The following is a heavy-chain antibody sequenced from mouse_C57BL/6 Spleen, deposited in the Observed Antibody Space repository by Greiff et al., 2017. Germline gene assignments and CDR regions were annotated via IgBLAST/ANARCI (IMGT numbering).Heavy chain of an antibody. CDR3: ARGYGSSPYAMDY. D-gene: IGHD1-1*01. V-gene: IGHV1-59*01. CDR1: GYTFTSYW. J-gene: IGHJ4*01. CDR2: IDPSDSYT. Sequence: QVQLQQPGAELVRPGTSVKLSCKASGYTFTSYWMHWVQQRPGQGLEWIGVIDPSDSYTNYNQKFKGKATLTVDTSSSTAYMQLSSLTSEDSAVYYCARGYGSSPYAMDYWGQGTSVTVSS.